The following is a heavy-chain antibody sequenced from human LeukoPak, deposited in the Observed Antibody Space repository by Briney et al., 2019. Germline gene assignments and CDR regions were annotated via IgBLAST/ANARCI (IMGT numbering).Heavy chain of an antibody. Sequence: SGTLSLTCAVSGGSISSSNWWSWVRQPPGKGLEWIGEIYHSGTTNYNPSLKSRVTISIETSKNQISLRLNSVTAADTAMYYCAKSGGYGLIDYWGQGTLVTVSS. D-gene: IGHD1-26*01. V-gene: IGHV4-4*02. CDR2: IYHSGTT. CDR1: GGSISSSNW. J-gene: IGHJ4*02. CDR3: AKSGGYGLIDY.